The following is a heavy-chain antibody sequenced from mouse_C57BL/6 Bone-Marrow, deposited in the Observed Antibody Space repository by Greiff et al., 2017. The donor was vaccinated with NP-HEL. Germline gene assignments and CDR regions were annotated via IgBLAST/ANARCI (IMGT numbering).Heavy chain of an antibody. V-gene: IGHV5-4*01. Sequence: EVHLVESGGGLVKPGGSLKLSCAASGFTFSSYAMSWVRQTPEKRLEWVATISDGGSYTYYTDNVKGRFTISRDNAKNHLYLQMSHLKSEDTAMYYCARYQDGSSSWGQGTTLTVSS. CDR1: GFTFSSYA. CDR2: ISDGGSYT. CDR3: ARYQDGSSS. J-gene: IGHJ2*01. D-gene: IGHD1-1*01.